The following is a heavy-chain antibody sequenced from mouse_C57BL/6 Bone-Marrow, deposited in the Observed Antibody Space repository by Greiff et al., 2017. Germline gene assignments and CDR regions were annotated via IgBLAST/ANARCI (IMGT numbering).Heavy chain of an antibody. V-gene: IGHV1-82*01. Sequence: VKQMGSGPELVKPGASVKISCKASGYAFSSSWMNWVKQRPGKGLEWIGRIYPGDGDTNYNGKFKGKATLTADKSSSTAYMQLSSLTSEDSAVYFCARKGGYYGYFDVWGKGTTVTVSS. J-gene: IGHJ1*03. CDR3: ARKGGYYGYFDV. D-gene: IGHD2-2*01. CDR1: GYAFSSSW. CDR2: IYPGDGDT.